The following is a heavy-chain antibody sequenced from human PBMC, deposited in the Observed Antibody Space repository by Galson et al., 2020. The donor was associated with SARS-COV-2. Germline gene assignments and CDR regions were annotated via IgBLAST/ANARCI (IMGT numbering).Heavy chain of an antibody. CDR3: AREAAAGSDY. Sequence: GGSLCLSCAASGFTFSSYYMSWVRQPPGKGLEWVSEIYSGGSTYYAASVKGRFTISRDNSKNRLYLQMNSLRAEDTAVYYCAREAAAGSDYWGQGTLVTVSS. CDR2: IYSGGST. CDR1: GFTFSSYY. D-gene: IGHD6-13*01. V-gene: IGHV3-53*01. J-gene: IGHJ4*02.